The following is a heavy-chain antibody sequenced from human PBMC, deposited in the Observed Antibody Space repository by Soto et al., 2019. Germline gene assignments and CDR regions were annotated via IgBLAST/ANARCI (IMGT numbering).Heavy chain of an antibody. J-gene: IGHJ4*02. CDR3: ARQNYDYVWGSYRSTVPTPFDY. Sequence: PSATLSVTCTVPGGSSSCYHWSWLRQPPGKGLDWIGYIYYSGSTNYNPSLKSRVTISVDTSKNQFSLKLSSVTAADTAVYYCARQNYDYVWGSYRSTVPTPFDYWGQGTLVTVS. CDR2: IYYSGST. CDR1: GGSSSCYH. V-gene: IGHV4-59*08. D-gene: IGHD3-16*02.